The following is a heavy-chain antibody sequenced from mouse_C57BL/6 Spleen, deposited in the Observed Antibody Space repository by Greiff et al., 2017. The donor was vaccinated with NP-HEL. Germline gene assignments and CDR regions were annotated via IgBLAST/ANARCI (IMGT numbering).Heavy chain of an antibody. V-gene: IGHV1-62-2*01. CDR2: FYPGSGSI. J-gene: IGHJ4*01. Sequence: VQLKESGAELVKPGASVKLSCKASGYTFTEYTIHWVKQRSGQGLEWIGWFYPGSGSIKYNEKFKDKATLTADKSSSTVYMELSRLTSEDSAVDFCARHETPDYAMDYWGQGTTLTVSS. CDR3: ARHETPDYAMDY. CDR1: GYTFTEYT.